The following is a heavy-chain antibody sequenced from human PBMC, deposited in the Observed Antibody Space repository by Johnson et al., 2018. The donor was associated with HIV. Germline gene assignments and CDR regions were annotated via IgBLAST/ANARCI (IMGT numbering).Heavy chain of an antibody. V-gene: IGHV3-23*04. D-gene: IGHD6-19*01. Sequence: VQLVESGGDLVKPGGSLRVSCLASGFVFSDSHMSWLRQAPGKGLEWVSDIGGSDGSRNYVDSVKGRFTISRDNSKNTLYPQMNSLRAEDTAIYYCARLSVAGDAFDIWGQGTMVTVSS. CDR2: IGGSDGSR. CDR1: GFVFSDSH. J-gene: IGHJ3*02. CDR3: ARLSVAGDAFDI.